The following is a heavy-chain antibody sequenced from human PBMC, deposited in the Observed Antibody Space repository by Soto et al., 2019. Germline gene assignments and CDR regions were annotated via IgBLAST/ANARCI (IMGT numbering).Heavy chain of an antibody. V-gene: IGHV3-21*01. CDR2: ITSSSSYI. CDR3: AGGTSTLP. D-gene: IGHD3-16*01. CDR1: EFIFSSYT. J-gene: IGHJ5*02. Sequence: EVQLVESGGGLVKPGGSLRLSCATSEFIFSSYTMNWVRQAPGKGLEWVSSITSSSSYIYYADSVKGRFTISRDNAKNSLYLKMNSRRAEDTAVYYCAGGTSTLPGGQGTLVTVSS.